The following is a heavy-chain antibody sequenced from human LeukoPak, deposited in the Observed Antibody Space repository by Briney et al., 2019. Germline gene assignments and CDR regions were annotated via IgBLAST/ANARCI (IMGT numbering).Heavy chain of an antibody. CDR3: ARGSMFCSSTSCYNIDY. V-gene: IGHV4-39*07. CDR1: GGSISSSSYY. Sequence: SETLSLTCTVSGGSISSSSYYWGWIRQPPGKGLEWIGSIYYSGSTYYNPSLKSQVTISVDTSKNQFSLKLSSVTAADTAAYYCARGSMFCSSTSCYNIDYWGQGTLVTVSS. J-gene: IGHJ4*02. D-gene: IGHD2-2*02. CDR2: IYYSGST.